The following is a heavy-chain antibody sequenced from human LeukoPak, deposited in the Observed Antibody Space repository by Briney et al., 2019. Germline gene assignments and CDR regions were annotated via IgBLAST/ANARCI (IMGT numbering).Heavy chain of an antibody. V-gene: IGHV7-4-1*02. CDR3: ARQYSSSTNWFDP. CDR2: INTYTGSP. J-gene: IGHJ5*02. D-gene: IGHD6-13*01. Sequence: ASVKVSCKASGYTFTSYSMNWVRQAPGQGLEWMGWINTYTGSPTYAQGFTGRFVFSLDTSVSTAYLQISSLKAEDTAVYYCARQYSSSTNWFDPWGQGTLVTVSS. CDR1: GYTFTSYS.